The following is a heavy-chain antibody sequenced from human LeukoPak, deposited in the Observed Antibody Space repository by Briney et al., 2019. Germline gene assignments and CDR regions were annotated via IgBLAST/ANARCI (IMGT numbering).Heavy chain of an antibody. D-gene: IGHD6-6*01. Sequence: ASVKVSCKISGYTFTELSIHWVRQAPGKGLEWMGGFDPEDGETMYAQTLQGRVIMTEDTSTDTAYMELSSLRSDDTAMYYCAVGGIAARPGPDYWGQGTLVTVSS. CDR1: GYTFTELS. CDR2: FDPEDGET. CDR3: AVGGIAARPGPDY. V-gene: IGHV1-24*01. J-gene: IGHJ4*02.